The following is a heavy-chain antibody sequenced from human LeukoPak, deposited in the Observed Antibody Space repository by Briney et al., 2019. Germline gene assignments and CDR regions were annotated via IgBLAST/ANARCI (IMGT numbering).Heavy chain of an antibody. CDR1: GFNFSRYA. Sequence: GSLRLSCAASGFNFSRYAMSWVRQASGEGLEWGSAISGSGGSTYYADSVKGRFTISRDNSKNTLYLQMNSLRAEDTAVYYCAKDPGSGWSGGYWGQGTLVTVSS. D-gene: IGHD6-19*01. V-gene: IGHV3-23*01. CDR2: ISGSGGST. J-gene: IGHJ4*02. CDR3: AKDPGSGWSGGY.